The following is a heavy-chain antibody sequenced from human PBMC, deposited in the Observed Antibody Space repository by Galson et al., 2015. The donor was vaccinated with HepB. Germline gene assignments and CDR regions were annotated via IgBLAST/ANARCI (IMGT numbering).Heavy chain of an antibody. D-gene: IGHD1-1*01. CDR2: ISSSGSTM. J-gene: IGHJ4*02. CDR1: GFTFSYYS. CDR3: ARENDCYFDY. Sequence: SLRLSCAASGFTFSYYSMNWVRQAPGKGLEWVSYISSSGSTMYYADSVQGRFTISRDNAKHSLYLRMNSLRAEDTAVYFCARENDCYFDYWGQGTLVAVSS. V-gene: IGHV3-48*01.